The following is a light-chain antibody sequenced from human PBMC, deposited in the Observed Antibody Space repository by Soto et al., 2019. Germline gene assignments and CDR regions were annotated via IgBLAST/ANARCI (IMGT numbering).Light chain of an antibody. CDR3: SSYTSSATYV. J-gene: IGLJ1*01. Sequence: QSAVTQPASVSGSPGQSVTISCTGSSSDVGGYSYVSWYQQYPGKAPKLMIYEVTDRPSGISDRFSASKSGNTASLTISGLQAEDEADYYCSSYTSSATYVFGTGTKVTVL. CDR2: EVT. CDR1: SSDVGGYSY. V-gene: IGLV2-14*01.